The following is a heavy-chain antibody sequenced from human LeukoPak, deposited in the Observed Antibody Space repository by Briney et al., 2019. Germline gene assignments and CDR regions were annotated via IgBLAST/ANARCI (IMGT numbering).Heavy chain of an antibody. Sequence: GGSLRLSCAASGFTFSSYAMHWVRQAPGKGLGWVAVISYDGSNKYYADSVKGRFTISRDNSKNTLYLQMNSLRAEDTAVYYCARDLYGHKLGYCSGGSCYSSPGYYGMDVWGQGTTVTVSS. V-gene: IGHV3-30-3*01. CDR3: ARDLYGHKLGYCSGGSCYSSPGYYGMDV. CDR1: GFTFSSYA. CDR2: ISYDGSNK. D-gene: IGHD2-15*01. J-gene: IGHJ6*02.